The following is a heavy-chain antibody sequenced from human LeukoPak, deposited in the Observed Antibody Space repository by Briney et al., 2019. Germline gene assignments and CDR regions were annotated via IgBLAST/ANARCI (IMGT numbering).Heavy chain of an antibody. J-gene: IGHJ3*02. V-gene: IGHV5-51*01. CDR2: IYPGDSDT. Sequence: GASLKISCQGSGYSFTSYWIGWVRQLPGKGLEWMGIIYPGDSDTRYSPSFQGQVTISADKSISTAYLQWSSLKTSDTAMYYCARHTYYYDSSGYYPDAFDIWGQGTMVTVSS. D-gene: IGHD3-22*01. CDR3: ARHTYYYDSSGYYPDAFDI. CDR1: GYSFTSYW.